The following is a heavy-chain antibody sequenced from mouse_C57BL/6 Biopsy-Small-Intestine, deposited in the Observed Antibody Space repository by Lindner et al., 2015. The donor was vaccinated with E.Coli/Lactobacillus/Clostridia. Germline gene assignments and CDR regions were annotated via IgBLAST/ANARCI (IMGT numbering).Heavy chain of an antibody. CDR1: GYAFSSSW. CDR2: IYPGDGDT. CDR3: AKGYSFGY. V-gene: IGHV1-82*01. Sequence: VQLQESGPELVKPGASVKISCKASGYAFSSSWMNWVKQRPGKGLEWIGRIYPGDGDTNCNGKFKGKATLTADKSSSTAYMQLSSLTSEDSAVYFCAKGYSFGYWGQGTTLTVSS. J-gene: IGHJ2*01.